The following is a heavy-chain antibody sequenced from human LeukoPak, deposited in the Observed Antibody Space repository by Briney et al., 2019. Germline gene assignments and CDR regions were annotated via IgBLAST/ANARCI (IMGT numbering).Heavy chain of an antibody. Sequence: PGGSLRLSCVVSGFTFSSYGMTWVRQAPGKGLECVSSISGTGADTFYADSVKGRVTISRDNSKDTLYLQMNSLRAEDTAVYYCAKDRYSSGWFGGNFFDFWGQGTLVTCSS. CDR3: AKDRYSSGWFGGNFFDF. CDR1: GFTFSSYG. D-gene: IGHD6-13*01. V-gene: IGHV3-23*01. CDR2: ISGTGADT. J-gene: IGHJ4*02.